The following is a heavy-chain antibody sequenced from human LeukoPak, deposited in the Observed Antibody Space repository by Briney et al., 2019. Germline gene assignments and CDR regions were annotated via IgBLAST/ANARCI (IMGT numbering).Heavy chain of an antibody. CDR3: ASLNVYDYYFDY. Sequence: SETLSLTCTVSGGSISSYYWSWIRQPPGKGLEWIGYIYYSGSTYYNPSLKSRVTISVDTSKNQFSLKLSSVTAADTAVYYCASLNVYDYYFDYWGQGTLVTVSS. J-gene: IGHJ4*02. D-gene: IGHD5/OR15-5a*01. CDR1: GGSISSYY. V-gene: IGHV4-59*12. CDR2: IYYSGST.